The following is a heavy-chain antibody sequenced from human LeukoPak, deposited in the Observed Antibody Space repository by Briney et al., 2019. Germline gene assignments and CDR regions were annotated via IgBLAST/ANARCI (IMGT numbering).Heavy chain of an antibody. CDR2: INHSGST. V-gene: IGHV4-34*01. CDR1: GGSFSGYY. CDR3: ARLPTSGWYDPSFDY. D-gene: IGHD6-19*01. J-gene: IGHJ4*02. Sequence: SETLSLTCAVYGGSFSGYYWSWIRQPPGKGLEWIGEINHSGSTNYNPSLKSRVTISVDTSKNQFSLKLSSVTAADTAVYYCARLPTSGWYDPSFDYWGQGTLVTVSS.